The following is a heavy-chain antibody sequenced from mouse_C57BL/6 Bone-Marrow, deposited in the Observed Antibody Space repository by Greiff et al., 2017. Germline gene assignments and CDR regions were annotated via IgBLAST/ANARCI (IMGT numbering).Heavy chain of an antibody. CDR2: IDPSDSYT. CDR3: AREIYGNYAYWYFDV. CDR1: GYTFTSYW. Sequence: QVQLQQPGAELVKPGASVKLSCKASGYTFTSYWMQWVKQRPGQGLEWIGEIDPSDSYTNSNQKFKGKATLTVDPSSSTAYMQLSSLTSEDSAVYYCAREIYGNYAYWYFDVWGTGTTVTVSS. D-gene: IGHD2-1*01. J-gene: IGHJ1*03. V-gene: IGHV1-50*01.